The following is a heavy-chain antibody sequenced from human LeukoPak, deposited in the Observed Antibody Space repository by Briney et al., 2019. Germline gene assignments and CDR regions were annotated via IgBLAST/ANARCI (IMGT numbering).Heavy chain of an antibody. CDR3: AKSGLNRFDY. D-gene: IGHD2-15*01. J-gene: IGHJ4*02. Sequence: GGSLRLSCTASGFTFSNYAMSWVRQAPGKVLEWVSNVSGSGSGGGTYYADSVKGRFTISRDNSKNTLYLQMNSLRAEDTAVYYCAKSGLNRFDYWGQGTLVTVSS. CDR2: VSGSGSGGGT. V-gene: IGHV3-23*01. CDR1: GFTFSNYA.